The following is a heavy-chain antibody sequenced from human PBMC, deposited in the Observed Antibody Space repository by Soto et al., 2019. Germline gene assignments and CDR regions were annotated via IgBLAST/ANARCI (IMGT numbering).Heavy chain of an antibody. D-gene: IGHD3-22*01. V-gene: IGHV4-59*01. Sequence: ASEPLSLTCTVSDGSISNFYWSWIRHPPGKGLEWIGYISSSGNTNYNPSLKSRVSISVDTSKNQFSLNLTSVTAADTAVYYCARAPMVLTRSYFDSWGQGTRVTSPQ. CDR2: ISSSGNT. CDR3: ARAPMVLTRSYFDS. CDR1: DGSISNFY. J-gene: IGHJ4*02.